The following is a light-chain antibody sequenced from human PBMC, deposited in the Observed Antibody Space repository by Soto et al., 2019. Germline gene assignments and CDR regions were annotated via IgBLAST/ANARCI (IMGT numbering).Light chain of an antibody. J-gene: IGLJ1*01. CDR1: PSNIGAPYD. V-gene: IGLV1-40*01. CDR2: GDN. CDR3: QSYDISLHNYV. Sequence: QSVLTQPPSVSGAPGQRVSISCTGSPSNIGAPYDVHWYQHLPRTAPKLLIYGDNNRPSGVPDRFSGSKSGTSASLAITRLQAEDEADYYCQSYDISLHNYVFGTGTKVTVL.